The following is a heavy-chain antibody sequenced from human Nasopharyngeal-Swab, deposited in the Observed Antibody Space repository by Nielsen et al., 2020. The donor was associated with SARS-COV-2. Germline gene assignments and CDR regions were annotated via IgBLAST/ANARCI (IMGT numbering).Heavy chain of an antibody. Sequence: GESLKISCAASGFTFSRYAMSWVRQAPGKGLEWVSAISGSGGSTYYADSVKGRFTISRDNSKNTLYLQMNSLRAEDTAVYYCAKEGSRTTVITIYWYFDLWGRGTLVTVSS. CDR1: GFTFSRYA. J-gene: IGHJ2*01. CDR3: AKEGSRTTVITIYWYFDL. CDR2: ISGSGGST. D-gene: IGHD2/OR15-2a*01. V-gene: IGHV3-23*01.